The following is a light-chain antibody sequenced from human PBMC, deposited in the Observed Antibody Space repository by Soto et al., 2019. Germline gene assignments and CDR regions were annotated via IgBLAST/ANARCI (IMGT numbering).Light chain of an antibody. J-gene: IGKJ1*01. V-gene: IGKV3-20*01. Sequence: EIVFTQSPGTLSLSPGVRATLSCRASQGVRSSYLAWYQQKPGQAPRILIYAAFSRATGIPGRFSGSGSGTDFTLTISRLEPEDCAVYCWQQYVSSPRTFGQGTKVDIK. CDR1: QGVRSSY. CDR2: AAF. CDR3: QQYVSSPRT.